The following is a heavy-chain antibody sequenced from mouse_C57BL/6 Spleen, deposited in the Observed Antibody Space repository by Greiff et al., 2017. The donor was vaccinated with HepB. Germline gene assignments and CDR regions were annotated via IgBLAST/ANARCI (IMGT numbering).Heavy chain of an antibody. CDR2: ISDGGSYT. CDR1: GFTFSSYA. J-gene: IGHJ2*01. D-gene: IGHD1-1*01. Sequence: DVQLVESGGGLVKPGGSLKLSCAASGFTFSSYAMSWVRQTPEKRLEWVATISDGGSYTYYPDNVKGRFTISRDNAKNNLYLQMSHLKSEDTAMYYCARDYGSSYVGSYFDYWGQGTTLTVSS. CDR3: ARDYGSSYVGSYFDY. V-gene: IGHV5-4*01.